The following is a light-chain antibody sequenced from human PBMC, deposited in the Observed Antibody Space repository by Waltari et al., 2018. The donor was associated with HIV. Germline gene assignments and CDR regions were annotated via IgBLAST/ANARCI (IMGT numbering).Light chain of an antibody. V-gene: IGLV3-21*01. J-gene: IGLJ2*01. CDR2: DNT. Sequence: SYDLTQTTPVPLAPGETAQLTRGGTTLARKTVHWYQKKPGQAPPLVLRDNTDRPSGIPERFSGSISGNTATLTVSRVEAGDEADYYCQVWDNTSDQYVVFGGGTKVTVL. CDR3: QVWDNTSDQYVV. CDR1: TLARKT.